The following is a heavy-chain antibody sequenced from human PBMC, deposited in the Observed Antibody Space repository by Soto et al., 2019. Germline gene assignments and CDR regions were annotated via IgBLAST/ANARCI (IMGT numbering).Heavy chain of an antibody. CDR3: ARVMDPYSGPHLDL. V-gene: IGHV1-2*02. D-gene: IGHD1-26*01. J-gene: IGHJ3*01. CDR1: GYTFIGYY. Sequence: ASVKVSCKASGYTFIGYYIHWVRQAPGQGLEWMGWINPNTDGTNYAQKFQGRVTMTRATSISTAYMELSRLRSDDTAVYYCARVMDPYSGPHLDLWRQGTMVSVSS. CDR2: INPNTDGT.